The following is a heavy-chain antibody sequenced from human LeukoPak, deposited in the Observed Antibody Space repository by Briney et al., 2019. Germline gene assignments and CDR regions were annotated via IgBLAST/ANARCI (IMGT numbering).Heavy chain of an antibody. D-gene: IGHD1-26*01. CDR3: AKRIVGATTIS. CDR1: GFTFSSYA. CDR2: ISGGGDNT. Sequence: PGGSLRLSCAASGFTFSSYAMSWARQAPGKGLEWVSAISGGGDNTYYADSVKGRFTISRDNSKNTLYLQMNSLRVEDTTVYYCAKRIVGATTISWGQGTLVTVSS. V-gene: IGHV3-23*01. J-gene: IGHJ4*02.